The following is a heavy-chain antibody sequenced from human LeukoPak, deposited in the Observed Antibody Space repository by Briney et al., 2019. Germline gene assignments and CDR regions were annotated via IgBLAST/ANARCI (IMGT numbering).Heavy chain of an antibody. CDR3: ASRSWYYYFDY. CDR2: INHSGST. Sequence: SETLSLTCAVYGGSFSGYYWGWIRQPPGKGLEWIGEINHSGSTNYNPSLKSRVTISVDTSKNQFSLKLSSVTAADTAVYYCASRSWYYYFDYWGQGTLVTVSS. D-gene: IGHD6-13*01. V-gene: IGHV4-34*01. J-gene: IGHJ4*02. CDR1: GGSFSGYY.